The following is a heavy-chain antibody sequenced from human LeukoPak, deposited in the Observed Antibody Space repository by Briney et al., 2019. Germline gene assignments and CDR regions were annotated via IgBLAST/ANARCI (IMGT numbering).Heavy chain of an antibody. CDR3: ARERSAIFGVAVGDWFDP. J-gene: IGHJ5*02. Sequence: ASVKVSCKASGYTFTSYGISWLRQAPGQGLEWMGWISAYNGNTNYAQKLQGRVTMTTDTSTSTAYMELRSLRSDDTAVYYCARERSAIFGVAVGDWFDPWGQGTLVTVSS. CDR1: GYTFTSYG. CDR2: ISAYNGNT. D-gene: IGHD3-3*01. V-gene: IGHV1-18*01.